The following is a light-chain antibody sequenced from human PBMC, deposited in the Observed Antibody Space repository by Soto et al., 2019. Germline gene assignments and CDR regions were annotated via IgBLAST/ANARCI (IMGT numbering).Light chain of an antibody. CDR2: DVS. Sequence: QSALTQPASVSGSPGQSIIISCTGTSSDVDGYNFVSWYQHHPGKAPKLIIYDVSNRPSGVSSRFSGFKSGNTASLTVSGLQAEDEADYYCTSYTTSFTYVFGTGTKLTVL. V-gene: IGLV2-14*03. CDR3: TSYTTSFTYV. J-gene: IGLJ1*01. CDR1: SSDVDGYNF.